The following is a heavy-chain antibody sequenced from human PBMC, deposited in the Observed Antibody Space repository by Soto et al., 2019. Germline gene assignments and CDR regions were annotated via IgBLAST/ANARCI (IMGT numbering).Heavy chain of an antibody. Sequence: PGGSLRLSCAASGFTFSSYAMSWVRQAPGKGLEWVSAISGSGGSTYYADSVKGRFTISRDNSKNTLYLQMNSLRAEDTAVYYCAKEASYSSSWFRPDAFDIWGRGTMVTVSS. CDR3: AKEASYSSSWFRPDAFDI. J-gene: IGHJ3*02. V-gene: IGHV3-23*01. D-gene: IGHD6-13*01. CDR1: GFTFSSYA. CDR2: ISGSGGST.